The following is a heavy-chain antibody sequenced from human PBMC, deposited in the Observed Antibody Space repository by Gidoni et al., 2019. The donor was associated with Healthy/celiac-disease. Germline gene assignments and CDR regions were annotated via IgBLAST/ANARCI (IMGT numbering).Heavy chain of an antibody. J-gene: IGHJ4*02. Sequence: QVQLQQWGAGLLKPSETLSLTCAVYGGSFSGYYWSWIRQPPGKGLDWVGEINHSGSTNYNPSLKSRVTISVDTSKNQFSLKLSSVTAADTAVYYCASLYDSSGYWHWGQGTLVTVSS. V-gene: IGHV4-34*01. CDR3: ASLYDSSGYWH. CDR2: INHSGST. CDR1: GGSFSGYY. D-gene: IGHD3-22*01.